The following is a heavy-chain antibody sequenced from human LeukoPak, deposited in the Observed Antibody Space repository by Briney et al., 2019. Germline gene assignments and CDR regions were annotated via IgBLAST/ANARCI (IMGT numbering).Heavy chain of an antibody. CDR2: IVVGSGNT. J-gene: IGHJ4*02. Sequence: SVKVSCKASGFTFTSSAVQWVRQARGQRLEWIGWIVVGSGNTNYAQKFQERVTITRDMSTSTAYMELSGLRSEDTAVYYCAASPDYYDSSGYSYYFDYWGQGTLVTVSS. CDR3: AASPDYYDSSGYSYYFDY. V-gene: IGHV1-58*01. CDR1: GFTFTSSA. D-gene: IGHD3-22*01.